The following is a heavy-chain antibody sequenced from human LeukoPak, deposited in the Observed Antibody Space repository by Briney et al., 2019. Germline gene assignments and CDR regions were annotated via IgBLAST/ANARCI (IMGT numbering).Heavy chain of an antibody. V-gene: IGHV3-74*01. Sequence: GGSLRLSCAASGFTFSRYWMYWVRQGPGERLVWVSRIEGDGSTTDYADSVKGRFTISRDNAKNTLYLQMNGLRAEDTAVYYCARDPSARLGYFDYWGQGTLVTVSS. CDR3: ARDPSARLGYFDY. CDR2: IEGDGSTT. CDR1: GFTFSRYW. J-gene: IGHJ4*02. D-gene: IGHD6-6*01.